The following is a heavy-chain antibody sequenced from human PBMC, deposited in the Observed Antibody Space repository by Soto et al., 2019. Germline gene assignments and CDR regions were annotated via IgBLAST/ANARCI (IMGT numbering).Heavy chain of an antibody. CDR1: GYTFTSYG. CDR2: ISAYNGNT. CDR3: ARSSGRFYYYYGMDV. D-gene: IGHD1-26*01. Sequence: QVQLVQSGAEVKKPGASVKVSCKASGYTFTSYGISWVRQAPGQGLEWMGWISAYNGNTTYAQKLQGRVTMTTDTATSTGYMELRSLRSDDTAVYYCARSSGRFYYYYGMDVWGQGSTVTVS. V-gene: IGHV1-18*01. J-gene: IGHJ6*02.